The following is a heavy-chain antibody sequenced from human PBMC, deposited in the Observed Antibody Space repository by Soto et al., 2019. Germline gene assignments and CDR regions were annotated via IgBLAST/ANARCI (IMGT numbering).Heavy chain of an antibody. Sequence: QVQLVESGGGVVQPGESLTLSCTTSGLTFTAHGFHWVHETPGKGPEWVAMIWSDGSNKYYADSVQGRFTISRDNSKNTVSLQMSSLRVEDTALYFCARELGVTYLDSWGQGTLVTVSS. V-gene: IGHV3-33*01. J-gene: IGHJ4*02. CDR3: ARELGVTYLDS. CDR1: GLTFTAHG. D-gene: IGHD3-3*01. CDR2: IWSDGSNK.